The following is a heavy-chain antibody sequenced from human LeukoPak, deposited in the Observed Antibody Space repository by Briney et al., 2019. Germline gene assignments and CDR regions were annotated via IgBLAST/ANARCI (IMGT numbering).Heavy chain of an antibody. CDR2: ISSSGSTI. CDR1: GFTFSSYE. V-gene: IGHV3-48*03. Sequence: GGSLRLSCAASGFTFSSYEMNWVRQAPGKGLEWVSYISSSGSTIYYADSVKGRFTISRDNSKNTVFLQMNSLRAEDTAIYYCAKGAYDYIEIGYFDSWGQGTLVTVSS. J-gene: IGHJ4*02. D-gene: IGHD5-12*01. CDR3: AKGAYDYIEIGYFDS.